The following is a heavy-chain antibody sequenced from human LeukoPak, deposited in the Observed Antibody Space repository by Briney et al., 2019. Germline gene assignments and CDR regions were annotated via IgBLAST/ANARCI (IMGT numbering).Heavy chain of an antibody. Sequence: GGSLRLSCTVSGFTVSSNSMSWVGQAPGKGLEGGSFIYSGGNTHYSESVKGRCTISRDNSKKRLYLQMNSLRAEDTAVYYCARRAGEYSHPYDYWGQGTLVTVS. CDR1: GFTVSSNS. J-gene: IGHJ4*02. CDR2: IYSGGNT. D-gene: IGHD4-17*01. V-gene: IGHV3-53*01. CDR3: ARRAGEYSHPYDY.